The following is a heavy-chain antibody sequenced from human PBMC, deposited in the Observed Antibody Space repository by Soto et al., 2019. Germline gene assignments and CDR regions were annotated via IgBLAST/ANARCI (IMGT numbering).Heavy chain of an antibody. CDR3: ARGTTAKYYYYYYGMDV. CDR1: GGTFSSYA. CDR2: IIPIFGTA. D-gene: IGHD4-17*01. J-gene: IGHJ6*02. Sequence: QVQLVQSGAEVKKPGSSVKVSCKASGGTFSSYAISWVRQAPGQGLEWMGGIIPIFGTANYAQKFQGRVTITADKATSTAYMALSSLRSEDTAVYYCARGTTAKYYYYYYGMDVWGQGTTVTVSS. V-gene: IGHV1-69*06.